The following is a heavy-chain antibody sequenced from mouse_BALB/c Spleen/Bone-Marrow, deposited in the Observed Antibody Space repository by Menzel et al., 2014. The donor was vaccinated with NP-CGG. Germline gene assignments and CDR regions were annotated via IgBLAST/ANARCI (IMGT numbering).Heavy chain of an antibody. CDR1: GFTFSSYT. V-gene: IGHV5-6-4*01. Sequence: VQLVESGGGLVKPGGSLKLSCAASGFTFSSYTMSWVRQTPEKRLEWVATISSGGSYTYYPDSVKGRFTISRDNAKNILYLRMSSLKSEDTAMYYCTRSYYRYDEEAWFAYWGQGTLVTVSA. CDR2: ISSGGSYT. D-gene: IGHD2-14*01. J-gene: IGHJ3*01. CDR3: TRSYYRYDEEAWFAY.